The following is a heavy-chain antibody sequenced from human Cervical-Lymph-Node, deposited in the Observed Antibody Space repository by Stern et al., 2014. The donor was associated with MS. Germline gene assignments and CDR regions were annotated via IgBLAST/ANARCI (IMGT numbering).Heavy chain of an antibody. CDR1: GFIFNKYV. CDR2: INGDGTDT. J-gene: IGHJ4*02. Sequence: EVQLVESGGELVQPGGSLRLSCETSGFIFNKYVMHWVRQRPGKGLEWVSRINGDGTDTNYADFVKGRFTISRDNAKNTLFLQLGSLRADDTAVYFCATFPTMTPSDFWGRGTLVTVSS. CDR3: ATFPTMTPSDF. D-gene: IGHD4-17*01. V-gene: IGHV3-74*02.